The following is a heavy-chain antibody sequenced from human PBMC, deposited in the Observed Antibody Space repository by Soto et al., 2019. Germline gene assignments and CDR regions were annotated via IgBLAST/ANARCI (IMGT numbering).Heavy chain of an antibody. CDR3: AILEGLDTISDYFDF. CDR2: IYYSGST. CDR1: GGSISRSSYY. Sequence: QLQLQESGPGLVKPSEALSLTCSVSGGSISRSSYYWGWIRQPPGKGLEWIGSIYYSGSTYHNPYLNSRVIISIDKSNTQYSLKLSSLTAAVTAVYYCAILEGLDTISDYFDFWGQGTLFTVSS. J-gene: IGHJ4*02. D-gene: IGHD1-1*01. V-gene: IGHV4-39*01.